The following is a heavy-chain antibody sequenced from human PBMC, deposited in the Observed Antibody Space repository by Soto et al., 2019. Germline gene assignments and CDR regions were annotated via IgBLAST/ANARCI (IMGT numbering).Heavy chain of an antibody. CDR3: VAWGTSTSNP. Sequence: EVQLLESGGGLVQPGGSLRLSCAASGFTFNTHGMSWVRQAPGKGLEWVAHTKPDGSEKYYVDSARGRFTISRDNARNSLYLQMNSLRADDTALSYCVAWGTSTSNPWGQGTLVTVSS. D-gene: IGHD1-1*01. CDR1: GFTFNTHG. J-gene: IGHJ5*02. V-gene: IGHV3-7*01. CDR2: TKPDGSEK.